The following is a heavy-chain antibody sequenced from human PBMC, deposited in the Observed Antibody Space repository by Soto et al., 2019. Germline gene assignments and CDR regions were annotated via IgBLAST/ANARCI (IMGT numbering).Heavy chain of an antibody. CDR3: ARWRAKTPAHFDY. Sequence: GGSLRLSCAASGFTFSSYAMHWVRQAPGKGLEWVAVISYDGSNKYYADSVKGRFTISRDNSKNTLYLQMNSRRAEDTAVYYCARWRAKTPAHFDYWGQGTLVTVSS. CDR2: ISYDGSNK. CDR1: GFTFSSYA. V-gene: IGHV3-30-3*01. D-gene: IGHD2-2*01. J-gene: IGHJ4*02.